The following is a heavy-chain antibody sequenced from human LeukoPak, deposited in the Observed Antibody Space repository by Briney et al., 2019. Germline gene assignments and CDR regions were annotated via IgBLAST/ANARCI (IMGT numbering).Heavy chain of an antibody. D-gene: IGHD1-26*01. CDR1: GGSFSGYY. CDR3: SRESGPFCPFGH. Sequence: SETLSLTCAVYGGSFSGYYWSWIRQPPGKGLEWIGEINHSGSTNYNPSLKNRVNISIDESKNHLYLNLASVTAADTAVYYCSRESGPFCPFGHWGQGTLVAVTS. V-gene: IGHV4-34*01. J-gene: IGHJ4*02. CDR2: INHSGST.